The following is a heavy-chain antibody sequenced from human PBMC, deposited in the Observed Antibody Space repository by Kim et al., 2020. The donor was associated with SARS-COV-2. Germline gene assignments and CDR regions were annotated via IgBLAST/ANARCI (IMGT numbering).Heavy chain of an antibody. Sequence: GGSLRLSCAASGFTFSSYAMSWVRQAPGKGLEWVSSISGSGGSTYYADSVKGRFTISRDNSKNTLYLQMNSLRAEDTAVYYCASNTGLLWFGVTYWFDYWGQGALVTVSS. J-gene: IGHJ4*02. CDR2: ISGSGGST. V-gene: IGHV3-23*01. D-gene: IGHD3-10*01. CDR1: GFTFSSYA. CDR3: ASNTGLLWFGVTYWFDY.